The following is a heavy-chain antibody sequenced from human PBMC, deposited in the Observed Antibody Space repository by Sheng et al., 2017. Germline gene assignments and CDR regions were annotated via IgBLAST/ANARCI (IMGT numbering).Heavy chain of an antibody. Sequence: QMQLQESGPGLVKPSETLSLTCTVSGGSISVSSYYWGWIRQPPGKGLEWIASIYYSGSTYYNPSLKSRVTISVDTSKNHFSLKLSSVTAADTAVYYCVRGYAADFWSPTYYFDNWGQGTLVTVSS. D-gene: IGHD3-3*01. CDR3: VRGYAADFWSPTYYFDN. CDR1: GGSISVSSYY. V-gene: IGHV4-39*07. CDR2: IYYSGST. J-gene: IGHJ4*02.